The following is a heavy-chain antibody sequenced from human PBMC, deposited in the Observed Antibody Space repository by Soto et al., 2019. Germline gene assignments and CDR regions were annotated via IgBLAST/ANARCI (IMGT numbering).Heavy chain of an antibody. Sequence: GGSLRLSCTVSGFTFGDYYMSWICQAPGKGLEWVAYISSGGSTIYYADSVKGRFTVSRDNAKNSLYLQMNGLRDEDTAVYYCTRVRQLGLDYWGQGTLVTVSS. D-gene: IGHD1-1*01. CDR3: TRVRQLGLDY. CDR1: GFTFGDYY. CDR2: ISSGGSTI. J-gene: IGHJ4*02. V-gene: IGHV3-11*04.